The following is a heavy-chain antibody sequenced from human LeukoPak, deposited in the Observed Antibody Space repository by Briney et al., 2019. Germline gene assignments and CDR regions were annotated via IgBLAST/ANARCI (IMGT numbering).Heavy chain of an antibody. V-gene: IGHV3-30*04. Sequence: GGSLRLSCAAPGFTFSSYAMHWVRQAPGKGLEWVAVISYDGSNNYYADSVKGRFTISRDNSKNTLYLQMNSLRAEATAVYYCARGEGSGWSPDAFDIWGQGTMVTVSS. CDR1: GFTFSSYA. D-gene: IGHD6-19*01. CDR2: ISYDGSNN. CDR3: ARGEGSGWSPDAFDI. J-gene: IGHJ3*02.